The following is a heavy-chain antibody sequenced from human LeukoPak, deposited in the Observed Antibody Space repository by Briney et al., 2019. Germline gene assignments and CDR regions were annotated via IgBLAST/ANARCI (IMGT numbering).Heavy chain of an antibody. V-gene: IGHV3-33*01. CDR2: IWYDGSNK. D-gene: IGHD1-26*01. CDR1: GFTFSSYG. CDR3: ARAREQIDY. Sequence: GRSLRLSCAASGFTFSSYGMHWVRQAPGKGLEWVAVIWYDGSNKYYADSVKGRFTISRDNSRNTLYLQMNSLRAEDTAVYYCARAREQIDYWGQGTLVTVSS. J-gene: IGHJ4*02.